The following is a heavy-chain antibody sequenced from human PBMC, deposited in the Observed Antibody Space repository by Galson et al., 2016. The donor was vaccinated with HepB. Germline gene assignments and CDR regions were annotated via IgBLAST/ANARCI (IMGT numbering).Heavy chain of an antibody. CDR1: GFTFSNFW. J-gene: IGHJ4*02. Sequence: SLRLSCAASGFTFSNFWMSWVRQLPGKGLEWVANIKQDGSEKHYVDSVKGRFIIARDIADNSLSLQLNSLRVEDTAIYYCTTERAGASHDWGQGTVVIVSS. D-gene: IGHD3-10*01. CDR2: IKQDGSEK. V-gene: IGHV3-7*01. CDR3: TTERAGASHD.